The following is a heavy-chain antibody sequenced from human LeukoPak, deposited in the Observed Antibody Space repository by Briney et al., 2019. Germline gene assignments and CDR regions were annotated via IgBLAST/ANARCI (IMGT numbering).Heavy chain of an antibody. CDR1: GFTFSSYA. CDR3: ARVGTTTTYYYGSGSYDY. D-gene: IGHD3-10*01. J-gene: IGHJ4*02. V-gene: IGHV3-53*01. CDR2: IYSGGST. Sequence: GGSLRLSCAASGFTFSSYAMSWVRQAPGKGLEWVSVIYSGGSTYYADSVKGRFTISRDNSKNTLYLQMDSLRAEDTAVYYCARVGTTTTYYYGSGSYDYWGQGTLVTVSS.